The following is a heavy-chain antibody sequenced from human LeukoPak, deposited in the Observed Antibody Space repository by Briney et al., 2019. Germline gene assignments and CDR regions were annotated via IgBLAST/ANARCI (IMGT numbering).Heavy chain of an antibody. CDR1: GFTFSSYS. J-gene: IGHJ5*01. D-gene: IGHD3-22*01. Sequence: GGSLRLSCAASGFTFSSYSMNWVRQAPGKGLEWVSSISSSSSYIYYADSVKGRFTISRDNAKNSLYLQMNSLRAEDTAVYYCASSSYDSSGYYYSRGQGTLVTVSS. CDR2: ISSSSSYI. CDR3: ASSSYDSSGYYYS. V-gene: IGHV3-21*01.